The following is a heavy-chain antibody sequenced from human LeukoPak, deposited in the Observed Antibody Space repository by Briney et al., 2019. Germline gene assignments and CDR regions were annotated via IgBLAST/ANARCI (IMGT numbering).Heavy chain of an antibody. D-gene: IGHD6-13*01. Sequence: GGSLRLSCAASGFTVSSHYMSWVRQAPGKGLEGVSLIYSECSTYHADSVKGRFAISRDNSKNTLYLQMNGLRAEDTAVYYCARVSQAADAVDYWGQGTLVTVSS. V-gene: IGHV3-53*01. J-gene: IGHJ4*02. CDR3: ARVSQAADAVDY. CDR1: GFTVSSHY. CDR2: IYSECST.